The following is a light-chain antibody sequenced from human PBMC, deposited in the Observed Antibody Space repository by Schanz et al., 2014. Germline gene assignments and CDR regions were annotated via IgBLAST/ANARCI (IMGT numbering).Light chain of an antibody. J-gene: IGLJ3*02. V-gene: IGLV2-23*02. CDR2: DVS. CDR3: CSYVAHHWL. Sequence: QSALTQPASVSGSPGQSITISCTGASSDIGTYNFVSWYQQHPGKAPKLMIYDVSKRPSGVPARFSGSMSGNTASLTISGLQAEDEADYYCCSYVAHHWLFGVGTKLTVL. CDR1: SSDIGTYNF.